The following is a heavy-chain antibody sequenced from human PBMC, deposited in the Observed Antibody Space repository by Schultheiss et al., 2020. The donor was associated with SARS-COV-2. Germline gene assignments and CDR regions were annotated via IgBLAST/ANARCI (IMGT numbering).Heavy chain of an antibody. CDR1: GGSFSGYY. D-gene: IGHD3-22*01. V-gene: IGHV4-34*01. Sequence: SETLSLTCAVYGGSFSGYYWSWIRQPPGKGLEWIGEINHSGSTNYNPSLKSRVTISVDTSKNQFSLKLSSVTAADTAVYYCARDAVIVVVTNYYYYGMDVWGQGTTVTVSS. CDR3: ARDAVIVVVTNYYYYGMDV. CDR2: INHSGST. J-gene: IGHJ6*02.